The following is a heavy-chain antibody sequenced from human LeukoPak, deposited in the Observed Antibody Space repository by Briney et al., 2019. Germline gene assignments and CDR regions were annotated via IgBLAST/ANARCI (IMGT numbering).Heavy chain of an antibody. CDR3: ARSSGTGTFSY. Sequence: SETLSLTCAAYGGSFSGYYWSWIRQPPGKGLEWIGSVYYGRSPYYNPSLESRATISVDTSKSHFSLKMSSVTAADTAVYYCARSSGTGTFSYWGQGTLVTVSS. CDR2: VYYGRSP. CDR1: GGSFSGYY. J-gene: IGHJ4*02. D-gene: IGHD6-25*01. V-gene: IGHV4-34*01.